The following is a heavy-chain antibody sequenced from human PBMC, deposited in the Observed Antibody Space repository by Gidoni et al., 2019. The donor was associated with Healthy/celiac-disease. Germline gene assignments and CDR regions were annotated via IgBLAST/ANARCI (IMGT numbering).Heavy chain of an antibody. CDR3: AKGAGIRYFDWISRGHDAFDI. Sequence: LSCAASGFTFSSYAMSWVRQAPGKGLERVSAIRGSGGSTYYADSVKGRFTISRDNSKNTLYLQMNSLRAEDTAVYYGAKGAGIRYFDWISRGHDAFDIWGQGTMVTVSS. V-gene: IGHV3-23*01. D-gene: IGHD3-9*01. J-gene: IGHJ3*02. CDR2: IRGSGGST. CDR1: GFTFSSYA.